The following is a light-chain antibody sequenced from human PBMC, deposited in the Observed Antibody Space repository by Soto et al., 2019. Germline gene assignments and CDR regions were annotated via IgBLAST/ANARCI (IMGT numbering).Light chain of an antibody. J-gene: IGKJ1*01. CDR1: QSLVFSDGNTY. CDR2: KIS. V-gene: IGKV2-30*01. CDR3: MQGTHWPPT. Sequence: VVMTQSPLFLPVTLGQPASISCRSSQSLVFSDGNTYLSWFHQRPGQSPRRLIYKISNRDSGVPDRISGSGSGTDFSLIIGRVEAEDVGVYYCMQGTHWPPTFGQGTKVEIK.